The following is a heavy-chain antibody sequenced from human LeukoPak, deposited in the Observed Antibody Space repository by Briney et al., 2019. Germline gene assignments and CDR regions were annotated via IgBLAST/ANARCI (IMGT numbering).Heavy chain of an antibody. V-gene: IGHV4-39*07. CDR3: ARGGGANDAFDI. D-gene: IGHD6-25*01. J-gene: IGHJ3*02. CDR1: GGSISSSSYY. CDR2: IYYSGST. Sequence: PSETLSLTCTVSGGSISSSSYYWGWIRQPPGKGLEWIGSIYYSGSTYYNPSLKSRVTISVDRSKNQFSLKLSSVTAADTAVYYCARGGGANDAFDIWGQGTMVTVSS.